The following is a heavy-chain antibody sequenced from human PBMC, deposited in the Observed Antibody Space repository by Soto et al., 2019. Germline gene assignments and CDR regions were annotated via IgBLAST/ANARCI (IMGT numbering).Heavy chain of an antibody. Sequence: EVQLVESGGGLVHPGGSLRRSCAGSGFTFSDYRVHWVRQAPGKGLVWVSVINGDGSSTNYADSVTGRFTISRDNAKNTVNLQMNGLRAEDTAVYYCTTLGVPQLGARDYWGQGTLVTVSS. J-gene: IGHJ4*02. CDR1: GFTFSDYR. CDR2: INGDGSST. CDR3: TTLGVPQLGARDY. V-gene: IGHV3-74*01. D-gene: IGHD7-27*01.